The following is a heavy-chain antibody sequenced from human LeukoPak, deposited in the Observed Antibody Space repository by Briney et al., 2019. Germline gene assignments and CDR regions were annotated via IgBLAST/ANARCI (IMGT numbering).Heavy chain of an antibody. J-gene: IGHJ4*02. CDR3: AKRYYYGSGSFDY. Sequence: GGSLRLSCAASGFTVSSNEMSWVRQAPGKGLEWVSSISGGSTYYADSRKGRSTISRDNSKNTLYLQMNSLRAEDTAVYYCAKRYYYGSGSFDYWGQGTLVTVSS. CDR2: ISGGST. CDR1: GFTVSSNE. V-gene: IGHV3-38-3*01. D-gene: IGHD3-10*01.